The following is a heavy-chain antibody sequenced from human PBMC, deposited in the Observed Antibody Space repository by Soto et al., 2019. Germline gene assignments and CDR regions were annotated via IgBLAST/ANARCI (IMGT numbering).Heavy chain of an antibody. CDR1: GFTFSSYA. V-gene: IGHV3-23*01. CDR2: ISGSGGST. D-gene: IGHD6-13*01. J-gene: IGHJ4*02. Sequence: PGGSLRLSCAASGFTFSSYAMSWVRQAPGKGLEWVSAISGSGGSTYYADSVKGRFTISRDNSKNTLYLQMNSLRAEDTAVYYCAKGTYSSSWHANIDYWGQGTLVTVSS. CDR3: AKGTYSSSWHANIDY.